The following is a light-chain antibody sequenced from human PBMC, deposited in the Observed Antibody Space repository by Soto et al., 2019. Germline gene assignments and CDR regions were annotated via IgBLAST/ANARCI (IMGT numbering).Light chain of an antibody. V-gene: IGKV1-5*03. J-gene: IGKJ4*01. CDR1: QNINTW. CDR3: QQYETYPLT. CDR2: KAS. Sequence: DIQMTQSTSTLSASVGGRVTITCRASQNINTWLAWYQQKPGKAPYLLIYKASNLQSGVPSRFSGSASGTEFTLTISSLQPDDIATYYCQQYETYPLTYGGGTKVEI.